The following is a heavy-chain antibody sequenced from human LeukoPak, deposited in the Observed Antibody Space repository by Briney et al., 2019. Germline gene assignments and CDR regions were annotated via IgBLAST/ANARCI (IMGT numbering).Heavy chain of an antibody. D-gene: IGHD2-2*02. J-gene: IGHJ5*02. V-gene: IGHV3-20*04. CDR2: VNWNGGST. CDR1: GFIFGDYG. CDR3: ARDEDSCSTSCYTPDH. Sequence: GGSLRLSCAASGFIFGDYGMSWVRQAPGKGLEWISTVNWNGGSTGYADSVKGRFTISRDNAKNSLYLQMNSLRAEDTAFYYCARDEDSCSTSCYTPDHWGQGTLVTVSS.